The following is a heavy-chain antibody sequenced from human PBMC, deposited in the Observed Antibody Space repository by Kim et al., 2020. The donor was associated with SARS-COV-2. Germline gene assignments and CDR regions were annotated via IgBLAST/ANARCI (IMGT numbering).Heavy chain of an antibody. CDR1: GLTFNNYR. CDR2: MNQDGSEK. D-gene: IGHD3-16*01. J-gene: IGHJ4*02. Sequence: GGSLRLSCTVFGLTFNNYRMTWVRQAPGKGLHWVANMNQDGSEKFYVDSVKGRFTISRDNARNSLFLQMDSLRPEDTAVYYCVAGGTYLGVWGQGTLVTVSS. CDR3: VAGGTYLGV. V-gene: IGHV3-7*01.